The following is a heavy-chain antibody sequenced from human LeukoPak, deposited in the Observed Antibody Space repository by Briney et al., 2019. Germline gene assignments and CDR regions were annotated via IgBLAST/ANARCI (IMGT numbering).Heavy chain of an antibody. J-gene: IGHJ4*02. Sequence: GGSLRLSCAASGFIFGDYNMNWVRQVPGKGLEWISYMSSTSTTIFYADSVKGRFTISRDNAKNSLYLQMNSLRAEDTAVYFCARSNGLRYFDRWGQGALVTVSS. D-gene: IGHD4-11*01. V-gene: IGHV3-48*01. CDR1: GFIFGDYN. CDR3: ARSNGLRYFDR. CDR2: MSSTSTTI.